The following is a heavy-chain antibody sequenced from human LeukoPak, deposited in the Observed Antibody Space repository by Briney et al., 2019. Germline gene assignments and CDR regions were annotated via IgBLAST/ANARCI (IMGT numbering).Heavy chain of an antibody. J-gene: IGHJ6*02. V-gene: IGHV3-7*01. CDR1: EFTFSSYW. CDR3: ARAYNALDV. CDR2: IKPDGSDK. Sequence: PGGSLRLSCAASEFTFSSYWMNWVRHAPGKGLEWVANIKPDGSDKYYVDSVKGRFTISRDNAKNSLYLQMNSLRAEDTAVYYCARAYNALDVWGQGTTVTVSS.